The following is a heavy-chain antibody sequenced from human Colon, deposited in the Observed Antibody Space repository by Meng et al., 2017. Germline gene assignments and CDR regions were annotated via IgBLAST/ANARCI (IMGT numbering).Heavy chain of an antibody. J-gene: IGHJ4*02. CDR3: ARGYLGTPVVHFDA. CDR2: VHYSGSN. CDR1: GGAVGGSNW. D-gene: IGHD7-27*01. V-gene: IGHV4-4*02. Sequence: VHLNAQGPGRGTPAEAWSLTGAVSGGAVGGSNWWVWVRQSPEKGLEWIGEVHYSGSNNYNTSLQSRVTMSVDKSKNHFSLNLTSVTAADTGVYYCARGYLGTPVVHFDAWGQGTLVTVSS.